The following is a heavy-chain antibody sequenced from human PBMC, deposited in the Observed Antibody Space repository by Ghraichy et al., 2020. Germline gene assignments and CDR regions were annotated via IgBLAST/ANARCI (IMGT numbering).Heavy chain of an antibody. CDR3: ARDTVGARPRDAFDI. J-gene: IGHJ3*02. Sequence: GASLRLSCAASGFTFSSYSMNWVRQAPGKGLEWIAYSSFNNNVIYYADSVKGRFTISSDNSKNSLYLQMDSLRGEDTGVYYCARDTVGARPRDAFDIWGQGTLVTVAS. V-gene: IGHV3-48*01. CDR1: GFTFSSYS. D-gene: IGHD1-26*01. CDR2: SSFNNNVI.